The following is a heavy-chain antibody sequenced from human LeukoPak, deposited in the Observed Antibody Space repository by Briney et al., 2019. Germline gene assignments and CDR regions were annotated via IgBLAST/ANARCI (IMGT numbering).Heavy chain of an antibody. CDR2: ISWNSGSI. J-gene: IGHJ6*02. Sequence: GRSLRLSCAASGFTFDDYAMHWVRQAPGKGLEWVSGISWNSGSIGYADSVKGRFTISRDNAKNSLYLQMNSLRAEDTALYYCAKDIARGARYYYYGMDVWGQGTTVTVSS. CDR3: AKDIARGARYYYYGMDV. V-gene: IGHV3-9*01. CDR1: GFTFDDYA. D-gene: IGHD3-10*01.